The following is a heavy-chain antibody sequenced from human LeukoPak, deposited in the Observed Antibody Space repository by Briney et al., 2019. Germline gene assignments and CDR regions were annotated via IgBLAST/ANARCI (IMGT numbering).Heavy chain of an antibody. Sequence: GGSLRLSCAGSGLSFTDYHMNWVRQAPGKGLEWISHISTTSSAIYYADSVKGRFTISRDNAKNSLYLQMDSMRAEDTAVYYCARVGYFYDSRGSFSLDFWGQGTLVTVSS. D-gene: IGHD3-22*01. CDR2: ISTTSSAI. J-gene: IGHJ4*02. CDR3: ARVGYFYDSRGSFSLDF. CDR1: GLSFTDYH. V-gene: IGHV3-48*01.